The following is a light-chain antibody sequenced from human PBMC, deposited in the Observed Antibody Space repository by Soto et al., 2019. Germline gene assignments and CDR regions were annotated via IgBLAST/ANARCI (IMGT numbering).Light chain of an antibody. J-gene: IGLJ1*01. V-gene: IGLV2-14*01. CDR3: YSYTTSSTYV. CDR2: HVS. CDR1: SSYVGAYNY. Sequence: QSVLTQPASVSGSPGQSITISCTGTSSYVGAYNYVSWYQQHPAKIPKLMIYHVSNRPSGVSDRFSGSKSGNTASLTISGLQAEDEADYYCYSYTTSSTYVFGTGTKVT.